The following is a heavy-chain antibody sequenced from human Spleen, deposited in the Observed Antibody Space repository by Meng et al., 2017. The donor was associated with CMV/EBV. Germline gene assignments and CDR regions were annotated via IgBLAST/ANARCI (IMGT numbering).Heavy chain of an antibody. J-gene: IGHJ4*02. V-gene: IGHV3-11*01. CDR1: GFTFSDYY. Sequence: CAASGFTFSDYYMGWIRQAPGKGLEWVSYISSSGSTIDYVDSVKGRFTISRDNAKNSLFLQMNSLRAEDTAEYYCARGGMGSGWFDYWGQGTLVTVSS. D-gene: IGHD6-19*01. CDR2: ISSSGSTI. CDR3: ARGGMGSGWFDY.